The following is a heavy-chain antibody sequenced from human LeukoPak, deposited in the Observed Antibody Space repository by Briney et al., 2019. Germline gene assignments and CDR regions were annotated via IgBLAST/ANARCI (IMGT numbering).Heavy chain of an antibody. CDR1: GGSISSYY. Sequence: SETLSLTCTVSGGSISSYYWNWIRQPAGKGLEWIGRVYPSGSTNYNPSLKSRVTMSVDTSKNQLSLKLSSVTAADTAVYYCARDYSGGYPGGAVFDYWGQGTLVTVSS. D-gene: IGHD2-15*01. CDR2: VYPSGST. J-gene: IGHJ4*02. V-gene: IGHV4-4*07. CDR3: ARDYSGGYPGGAVFDY.